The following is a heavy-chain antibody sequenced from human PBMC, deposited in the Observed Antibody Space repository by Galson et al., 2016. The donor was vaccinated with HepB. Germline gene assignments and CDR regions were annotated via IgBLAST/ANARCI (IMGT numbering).Heavy chain of an antibody. J-gene: IGHJ6*03. V-gene: IGHV3-15*01. D-gene: IGHD5-12*01. CDR3: ARHDLGATGFFYLDV. CDR1: GFTFSNAW. CDR2: IKRRTDGEST. Sequence: SLRLSCAASGFTFSNAWMTWVRQAPGKGLEWVGRIKRRTDGESTDYTAPVKGRFTISRDDSKNTLYLQWNSLKAADTAVYYCARHDLGATGFFYLDVWGNGTTVTVSS.